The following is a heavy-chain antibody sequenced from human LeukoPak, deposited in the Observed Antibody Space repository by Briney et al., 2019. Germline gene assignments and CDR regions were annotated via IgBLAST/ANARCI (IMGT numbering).Heavy chain of an antibody. J-gene: IGHJ4*02. V-gene: IGHV3-53*01. D-gene: IGHD3-22*01. CDR2: IYSGGST. Sequence: GGSLRLSCAASGFTVSSNYMSWVRQAPGKGLEWVSVIYSGGSTYYADSVKGRFTISRDNSKNTLYLQMNSLRAEDTAVYYCASTGAHSSGYYFYEYWGQGTLVTVSS. CDR3: ASTGAHSSGYYFYEY. CDR1: GFTVSSNY.